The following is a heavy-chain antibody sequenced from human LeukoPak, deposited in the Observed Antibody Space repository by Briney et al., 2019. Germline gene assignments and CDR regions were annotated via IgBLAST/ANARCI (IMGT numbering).Heavy chain of an antibody. D-gene: IGHD6-13*01. V-gene: IGHV3-23*01. J-gene: IGHJ4*02. CDR1: GFTFSSYA. Sequence: GSLRLSCAASGFTFSSYAMRWVRQAPGKGLEWVSAISGRGDNTYYAESVKGRVTISRDNSRNTLYLQMNSLRAEDTAVYYCAKARDSGRTIRSLVYWGQGTLVTVSS. CDR3: AKARDSGRTIRSLVY. CDR2: ISGRGDNT.